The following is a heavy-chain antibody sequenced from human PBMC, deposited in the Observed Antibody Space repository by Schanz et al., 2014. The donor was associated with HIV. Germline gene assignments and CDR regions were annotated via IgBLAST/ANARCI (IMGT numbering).Heavy chain of an antibody. CDR2: INHNSGGT. D-gene: IGHD2-15*01. Sequence: QVKLVQSGAEVKKPGASVKVSCKASGYTFTGYYMHWVRQAPGQGLEWMGWINHNSGGTNYAQKFQGRVTMTRDTSISEAYMELSRLRSDDTAVYSCARGRSGYCSGGSCPYGRYYFDYWGQGTLVTVSS. CDR3: ARGRSGYCSGGSCPYGRYYFDY. V-gene: IGHV1-2*02. J-gene: IGHJ4*02. CDR1: GYTFTGYY.